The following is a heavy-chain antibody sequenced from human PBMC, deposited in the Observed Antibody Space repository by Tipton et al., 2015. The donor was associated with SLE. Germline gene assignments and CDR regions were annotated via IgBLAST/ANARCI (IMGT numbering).Heavy chain of an antibody. J-gene: IGHJ4*02. CDR2: IFYGESGRT. D-gene: IGHD5-12*01. Sequence: TLSLTCTVSGDSMSSTDDFWGWIRQPPGKGLQWIGTIFYGESGRTDYGPSLKSRVTISVDTSKNQFSLKLNSVTAADTAVYYCARADGATGLDYWGQGILVTVSS. V-gene: IGHV4-39*07. CDR3: ARADGATGLDY. CDR1: GDSMSSTDDF.